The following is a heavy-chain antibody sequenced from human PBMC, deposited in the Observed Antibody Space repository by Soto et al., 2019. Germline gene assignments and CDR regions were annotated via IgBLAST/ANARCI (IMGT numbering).Heavy chain of an antibody. CDR3: ASQTLGGSSWSYFDY. CDR2: ISYDGSNK. J-gene: IGHJ4*02. D-gene: IGHD6-13*01. V-gene: IGHV3-30-3*01. CDR1: GFTFSSYA. Sequence: GGSLRLSCAASGFTFSSYAMHWVRQAPGKGLEWVAVISYDGSNKYYADSVKGRFTISRDNSKNTLYLQMNSLRAEDTAVYYCASQTLGGSSWSYFDYWGQGTLVTVSS.